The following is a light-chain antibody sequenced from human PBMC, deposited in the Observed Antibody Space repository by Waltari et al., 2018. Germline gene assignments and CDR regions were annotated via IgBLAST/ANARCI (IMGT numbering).Light chain of an antibody. CDR2: DAS. CDR1: QSISSW. Sequence: DIQMTQSPSTLSASVGDRVTITCRASQSISSWLAWYQQKPGKAPKLLIYDASNLGDGIPSRFSGSGFGTNFTLTINSLQPDDFATYYCQEYNRFSTFGLGTKV. J-gene: IGKJ1*01. V-gene: IGKV1-5*01. CDR3: QEYNRFST.